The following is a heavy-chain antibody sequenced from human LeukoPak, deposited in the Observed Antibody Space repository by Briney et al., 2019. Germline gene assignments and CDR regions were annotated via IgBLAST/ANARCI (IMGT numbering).Heavy chain of an antibody. CDR3: AREEEMATILY. V-gene: IGHV1-2*02. CDR1: GFTFTTYG. CDR2: INPNSGGT. J-gene: IGHJ4*02. D-gene: IGHD5-24*01. Sequence: GASVKVSCKASGFTFTTYGFSWVRRAPGQGLEWMGWINPNSGGTNYAQKFQGRVTMTRDTSISTAYMELSRLRSDDTAVYYCAREEEMATILYWGQGTLVTVSS.